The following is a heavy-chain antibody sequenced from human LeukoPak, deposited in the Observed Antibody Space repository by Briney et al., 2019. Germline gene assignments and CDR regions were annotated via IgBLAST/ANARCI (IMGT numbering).Heavy chain of an antibody. CDR2: VSAYNRNT. J-gene: IGHJ4*02. D-gene: IGHD6-13*01. CDR1: GYTFTSYG. V-gene: IGHV1-18*01. Sequence: ASVKVSCKASGYTFTSYGISWVRQALGQRLEWMGWVSAYNRNTNYAQKLQDRVTMTTDPSTSTAYMELRSLRSDDTAVYYCARRHVIAAAGFDYWGQGTQVTVSS. CDR3: ARRHVIAAAGFDY.